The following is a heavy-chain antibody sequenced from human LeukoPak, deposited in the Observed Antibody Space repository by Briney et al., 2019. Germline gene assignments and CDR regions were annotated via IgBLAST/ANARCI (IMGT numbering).Heavy chain of an antibody. Sequence: SETLSLTCTVSGGSISSSSYYWSWIRQPAGKGLEWIGRIYTNEITNYNPSLNSRVIISIDTSKNQFSLKLTSMTAADTAVYYCARGGARGNWFDPWGQGTLVTVSS. CDR3: ARGGARGNWFDP. D-gene: IGHD1-26*01. V-gene: IGHV4-61*02. J-gene: IGHJ5*02. CDR2: IYTNEIT. CDR1: GGSISSSSYY.